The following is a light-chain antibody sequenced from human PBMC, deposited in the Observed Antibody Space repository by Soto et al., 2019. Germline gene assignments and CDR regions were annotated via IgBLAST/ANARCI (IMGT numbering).Light chain of an antibody. CDR1: QSISSW. V-gene: IGKV1-5*01. CDR3: QQYNSSPLT. CDR2: EGS. J-gene: IGKJ4*01. Sequence: DIQMTQSPSTLSASIGDTVTITCRANQSISSWLAWYQQKPGKAPKLLISEGSSLESGVPSRFSGSGYGTEFTLTISSLQPDDLATYYCQQYNSSPLTFGGGTKVEIK.